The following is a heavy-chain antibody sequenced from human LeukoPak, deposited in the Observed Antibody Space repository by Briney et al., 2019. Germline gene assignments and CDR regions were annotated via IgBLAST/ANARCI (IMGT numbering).Heavy chain of an antibody. V-gene: IGHV4-61*02. CDR3: ARGYYPYNWFDP. CDR2: IYTSGST. J-gene: IGHJ5*02. Sequence: NPSETLSLTCTVSGGSISSGSYYWSWIRQPAGKGLEWIGRIYTSGSTNYNPSLKSRVTISVGTSKNQFSLKLSSVTAADTAVYYCARGYYPYNWFDPWGQGTLVTVSS. CDR1: GGSISSGSYY. D-gene: IGHD3-10*01.